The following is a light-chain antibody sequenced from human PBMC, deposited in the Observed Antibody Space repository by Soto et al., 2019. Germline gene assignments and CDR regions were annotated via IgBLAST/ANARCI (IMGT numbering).Light chain of an antibody. V-gene: IGLV2-14*03. Sequence: QSVLTQPASVSGSPGQSITISCTGTSSDVGGYNSVSWYQQYPGKAPKLMIYDVSNRPSGVSNRFSGSKSGNTASLTISGLQAEDEADYYCTSFTSTSTRVFGGGTKLTVL. CDR3: TSFTSTSTRV. J-gene: IGLJ3*02. CDR1: SSDVGGYNS. CDR2: DVS.